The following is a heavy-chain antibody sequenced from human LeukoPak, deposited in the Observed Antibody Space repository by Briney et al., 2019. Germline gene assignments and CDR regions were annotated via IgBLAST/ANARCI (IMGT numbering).Heavy chain of an antibody. D-gene: IGHD2-2*01. CDR2: IDPNSGGT. V-gene: IGHV1-2*02. CDR1: GYTFTGYY. Sequence: ASVKVSCKASGYTFTGYYMHWVRQAPGQGLEWMGWIDPNSGGTNYAQKFQGRVTMTRDTSISTAYMELSGLRSDDTAVYYCTTPWWHCSSSRCPWEFDPWGQGTLVTVSS. CDR3: TTPWWHCSSSRCPWEFDP. J-gene: IGHJ5*02.